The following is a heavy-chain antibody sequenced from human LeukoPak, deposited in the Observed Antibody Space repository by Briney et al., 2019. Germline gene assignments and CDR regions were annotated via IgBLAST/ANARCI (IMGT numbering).Heavy chain of an antibody. CDR1: GDSISYFY. J-gene: IGHJ3*02. Sequence: SETLSLTCSVSGDSISYFYWSWIRQAAGKGLEWIGRFSSSGTTDYNASLKSRVTMSVDTSKNQFSLKLSSVTAADKAVYYCARSCRILDIVATIRARLGGNGFDIWGQGTMVTVSS. D-gene: IGHD5-12*01. V-gene: IGHV4-4*07. CDR3: ARSCRILDIVATIRARLGGNGFDI. CDR2: FSSSGTT.